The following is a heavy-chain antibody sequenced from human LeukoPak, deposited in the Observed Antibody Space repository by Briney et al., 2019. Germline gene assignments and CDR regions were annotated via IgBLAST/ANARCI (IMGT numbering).Heavy chain of an antibody. J-gene: IGHJ4*02. CDR3: ATGPGYYYDY. Sequence: GGSLRLSCATSGFTLSSYWMHWVRQAPGKGLVWVSRINSDGSSTTYADSVKGRFTTSRDNAKNTVYLQMNSLRAEDTAVYYCATGPGYYYDYWGQGTLVTVSS. V-gene: IGHV3-74*01. CDR1: GFTLSSYW. D-gene: IGHD7-27*01. CDR2: INSDGSST.